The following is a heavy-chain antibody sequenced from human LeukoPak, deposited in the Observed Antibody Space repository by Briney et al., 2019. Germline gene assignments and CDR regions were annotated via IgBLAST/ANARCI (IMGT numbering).Heavy chain of an antibody. CDR3: AKEELYSSGGRHYYYYYMDV. D-gene: IGHD6-19*01. J-gene: IGHJ6*03. CDR1: GFTFSSDA. CDR2: IYDSGTT. Sequence: HAGGSLRLSCAASGFTFSSDAMSWVRQAPGKGLEWVSIIYDSGTTYYADSVKGRFTISRDNSKNTLYLQMNSLRAEDTAVYYCAKEELYSSGGRHYYYYYMDVWGKGTTVTVSS. V-gene: IGHV3-66*03.